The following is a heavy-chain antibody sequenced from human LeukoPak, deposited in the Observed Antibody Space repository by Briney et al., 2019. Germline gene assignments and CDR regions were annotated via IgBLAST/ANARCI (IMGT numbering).Heavy chain of an antibody. CDR2: IIPIFGTA. CDR1: GYTFTSYG. V-gene: IGHV1-69*05. J-gene: IGHJ3*02. D-gene: IGHD3-22*01. CDR3: ARDDYYDSSGYYYLNAFDI. Sequence: ASVKVSCKASGYTFTSYGISWVRQAPGQGLEWMGRIIPIFGTANYAQKFQGRVTITTDESTSTAYMELSSLRSEDTAVYYCARDDYYDSSGYYYLNAFDIWGQGTMVTVSS.